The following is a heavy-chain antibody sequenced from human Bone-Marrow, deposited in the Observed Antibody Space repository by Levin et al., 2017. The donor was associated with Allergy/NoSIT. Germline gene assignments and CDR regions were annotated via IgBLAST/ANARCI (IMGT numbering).Heavy chain of an antibody. CDR1: GGSISGSTFY. CDR3: ARDRGFYDDSSYFYHYGMDV. J-gene: IGHJ6*02. CDR2: FYYSGDT. Sequence: PSETLSLTCSVSGGSISGSTFYWGWIRQPPGKGLEWIGSFYYSGDTYYNPSHRSRVTISVDTSKNQFSLRVSSVTAADTAVDYCARDRGFYDDSSYFYHYGMDVWGQGTTVTVSS. D-gene: IGHD4-17*01. V-gene: IGHV4-39*07.